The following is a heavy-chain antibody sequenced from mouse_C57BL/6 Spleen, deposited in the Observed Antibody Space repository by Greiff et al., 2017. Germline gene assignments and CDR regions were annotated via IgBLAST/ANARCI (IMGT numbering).Heavy chain of an antibody. CDR3: AGLLYYAMDD. CDR2: IYPRSGNT. CDR1: GYTFTSYG. V-gene: IGHV1-81*01. D-gene: IGHD2-1*01. Sequence: VKLQESGAELARPGASVKLSCKASGYTFTSYGISWVKQRTGQGLEWIGEIYPRSGNTYYNEKFKGKDTLTADKSSSTAYMELRSLTSEDSAVYFCAGLLYYAMDDWGQGTSVTVSS. J-gene: IGHJ4*01.